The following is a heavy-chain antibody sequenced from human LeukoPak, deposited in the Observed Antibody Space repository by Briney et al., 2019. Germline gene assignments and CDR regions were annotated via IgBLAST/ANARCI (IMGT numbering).Heavy chain of an antibody. CDR2: ISGSGGST. CDR3: AKDDASMVRGPYYFDY. V-gene: IGHV3-23*01. J-gene: IGHJ4*02. D-gene: IGHD3-10*01. Sequence: PGGSLRLSCAASGFTFSIYAMSWVRQAPGKGLEWVSAISGSGGSTYYADSVKGRFTISRDNSKNTLYLQMNSLRAEDTAVYYCAKDDASMVRGPYYFDYWGQGTLVTVSS. CDR1: GFTFSIYA.